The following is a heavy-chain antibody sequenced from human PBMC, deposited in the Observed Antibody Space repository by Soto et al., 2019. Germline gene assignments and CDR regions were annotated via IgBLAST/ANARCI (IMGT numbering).Heavy chain of an antibody. CDR3: ARSGRDDSTWSDDTFDI. Sequence: EVQLVESGGALVQPGGSLRLSCAASGFIFSDHYMDWVRQAPGKGLEWVGRIRNNANSYTTEYAASVKGKFTISRDDSKNSLYLQMNSLKTEDTAVYYCARSGRDDSTWSDDTFDIWGQGTVVTVSS. J-gene: IGHJ3*02. D-gene: IGHD3-10*01. V-gene: IGHV3-72*01. CDR1: GFIFSDHY. CDR2: IRNNANSYTT.